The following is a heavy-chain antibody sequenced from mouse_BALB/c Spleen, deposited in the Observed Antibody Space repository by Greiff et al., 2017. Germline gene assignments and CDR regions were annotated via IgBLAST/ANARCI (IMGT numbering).Heavy chain of an antibody. CDR2: IRNKANGYTT. V-gene: IGHV7-3*02. D-gene: IGHD1-2*01. J-gene: IGHJ3*01. Sequence: EVMLVESGGGLVQPGGSLRLSCATSGFTFTDYYMSWVRQPPGKALEWLGFIRNKANGYTTEYSASVKGRFTISRDNSQSILYLQMNTLRAEDSATYYCARVTTAAWFAYWGQGTLVTVSA. CDR3: ARVTTAAWFAY. CDR1: GFTFTDYY.